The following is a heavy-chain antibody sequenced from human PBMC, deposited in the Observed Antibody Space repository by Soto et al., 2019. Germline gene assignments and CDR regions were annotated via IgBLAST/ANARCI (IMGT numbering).Heavy chain of an antibody. Sequence: SVKVSCKASGCTFSSYAISWVRQAPGQGLEWVGGIIPIFGTANYAQKFQGRVTITADESTSTAYMELSSLRSEDTAVYDCARLACSSTSCFTGDWFDPWGQGTLVTVSS. J-gene: IGHJ5*02. D-gene: IGHD2-2*01. CDR3: ARLACSSTSCFTGDWFDP. CDR2: IIPIFGTA. CDR1: GCTFSSYA. V-gene: IGHV1-69*13.